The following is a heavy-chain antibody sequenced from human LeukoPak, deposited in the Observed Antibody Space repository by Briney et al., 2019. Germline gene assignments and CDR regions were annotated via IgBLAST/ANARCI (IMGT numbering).Heavy chain of an antibody. Sequence: PSETLSLTCAVNGGSFSGYFWSWIRQPPGKGLEWIGEINHSGSTYYNASLKSRITISVDTSKRQFSLRMNSVTAADTAVYFCAGYYSSIYGMDVWGQGTSVTVSS. J-gene: IGHJ6*02. CDR3: AGYYSSIYGMDV. V-gene: IGHV4-34*01. D-gene: IGHD3-3*01. CDR1: GGSFSGYF. CDR2: INHSGST.